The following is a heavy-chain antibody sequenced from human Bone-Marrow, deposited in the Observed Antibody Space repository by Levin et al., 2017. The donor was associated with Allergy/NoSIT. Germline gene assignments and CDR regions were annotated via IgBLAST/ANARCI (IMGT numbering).Heavy chain of an antibody. CDR2: IFSHGKT. Sequence: GGSLRLSCAASGFTVRGNYMSWVRQAPGKGLQWVSLIFSHGKTYYADSVKGRFTTSIDNSKATMDLQMDSLRPEDTAVYYCAMTVFGSPDYWGQGTLVTVSS. J-gene: IGHJ4*02. D-gene: IGHD3-10*01. CDR1: GFTVRGNY. CDR3: AMTVFGSPDY. V-gene: IGHV3-53*01.